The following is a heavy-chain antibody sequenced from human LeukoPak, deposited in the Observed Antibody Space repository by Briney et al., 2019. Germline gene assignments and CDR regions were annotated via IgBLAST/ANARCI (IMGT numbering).Heavy chain of an antibody. CDR1: GFTVSSNY. Sequence: GGSLRLSCAASGFTVSSNYMSWVRQVPGKGLEWVSIIYSGGSTYDADSVRGRFTISRDNSKNTQYLQMSTLRVEDTAVYYCARVIVGAGIDYFDHWGRGTLVTVSS. D-gene: IGHD6-13*01. V-gene: IGHV3-66*01. CDR3: ARVIVGAGIDYFDH. J-gene: IGHJ5*02. CDR2: IYSGGST.